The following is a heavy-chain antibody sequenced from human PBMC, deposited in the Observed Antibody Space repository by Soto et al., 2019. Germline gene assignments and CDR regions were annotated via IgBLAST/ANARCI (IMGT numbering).Heavy chain of an antibody. Sequence: ASVKVSCKTSGGTFNSYIITWVRQAPGQGLEWMGGIIPIFGSADYAQKLQGRVTITADESTSKAYMELSSLRSEDTAVYYCARAFASNKYYFDSWGQGTQVTVSS. D-gene: IGHD3-3*02. V-gene: IGHV1-69*13. CDR3: ARAFASNKYYFDS. J-gene: IGHJ4*02. CDR1: GGTFNSYI. CDR2: IIPIFGSA.